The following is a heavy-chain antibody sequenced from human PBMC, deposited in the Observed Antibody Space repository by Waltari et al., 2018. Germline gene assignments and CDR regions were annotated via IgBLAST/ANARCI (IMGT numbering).Heavy chain of an antibody. CDR2: ISWNSGSI. D-gene: IGHD3-22*01. CDR1: GFTFHDYA. J-gene: IGHJ4*02. Sequence: EVQLVESGGGLVQPGRSLRLSCAASGFTFHDYAMPWVRQAPGKGLEWVSGISWNSGSIGYADSVKGRFTISRDNAKNSLYLQMNSLRAEDTALDYCAKGKSGYYALDYWGQGTLVTVSS. CDR3: AKGKSGYYALDY. V-gene: IGHV3-9*01.